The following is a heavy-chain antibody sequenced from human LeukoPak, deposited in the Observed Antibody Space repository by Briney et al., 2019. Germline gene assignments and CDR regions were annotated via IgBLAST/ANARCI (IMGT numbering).Heavy chain of an antibody. CDR3: ASQLGGIFPFDY. CDR1: GFIFSSYA. J-gene: IGHJ4*02. CDR2: ISGDGGGT. Sequence: GGSLRLSCAASGFIFSSYAMNWVRQAPGKGLEWVSAISGDGGGTHYADSVKGRFTISRDNSKNTLYLQMNSLRAEDTAVYYCASQLGGIFPFDYWGQGTLVTVSS. V-gene: IGHV3-23*01. D-gene: IGHD4-23*01.